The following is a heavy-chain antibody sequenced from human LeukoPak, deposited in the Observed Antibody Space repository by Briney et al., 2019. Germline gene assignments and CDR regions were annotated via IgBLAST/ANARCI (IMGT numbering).Heavy chain of an antibody. Sequence: SETLSLTCTVSGGSISSGSYYWGWIRQPAGKGLEWIGRIYTSGSTNYNPSLKSRVTISVDTSKNQFSLKLSSVTAADTAVYYCARDRSIAAAGRGCRFDPWGQGTLVTVSS. D-gene: IGHD6-13*01. CDR1: GGSISSGSYY. CDR2: IYTSGST. V-gene: IGHV4-61*02. J-gene: IGHJ5*02. CDR3: ARDRSIAAAGRGCRFDP.